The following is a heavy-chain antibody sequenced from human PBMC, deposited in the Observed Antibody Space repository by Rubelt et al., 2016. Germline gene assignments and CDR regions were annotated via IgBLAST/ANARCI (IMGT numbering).Heavy chain of an antibody. Sequence: QLQLQESGPGLVKPSETLSLTCAVYGGSFSGYYWSWIRQPPGKGLEWIGEINHSGSTNYNPSLRGRVTISLDTAKNQVSRRLSSVTAADTAVYYCARDWAAAGSYWYFDLWGRGTLVTVSS. V-gene: IGHV4-34*09. CDR2: INHSGST. D-gene: IGHD6-13*01. J-gene: IGHJ2*01. CDR1: GGSFSGYY. CDR3: ARDWAAAGSYWYFDL.